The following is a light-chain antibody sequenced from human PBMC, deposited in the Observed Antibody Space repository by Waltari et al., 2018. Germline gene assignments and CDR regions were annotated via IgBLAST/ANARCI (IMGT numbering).Light chain of an antibody. CDR2: SAS. J-gene: IGKJ4*01. V-gene: IGKV1-9*01. CDR3: QQLNSYPLT. Sequence: DIQLTQSPSFLSASVRDRVTITCRARQGISNYLPWYQQKPGKTPKLLIYSASTLQSGVPSRFSGSGSGTEFSLTISSLQPEDFATYYCQQLNSYPLTFGGGTKVEIK. CDR1: QGISNY.